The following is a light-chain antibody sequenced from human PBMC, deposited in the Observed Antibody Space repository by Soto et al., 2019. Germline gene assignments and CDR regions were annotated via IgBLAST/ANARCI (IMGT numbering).Light chain of an antibody. Sequence: QSVLTQPPSASGTPGQRVTISCSGSSSNIGSNTVNWYQQLPGTAPKLLIYSNNQPPSGVPDRFSGSKSVTSASLAISGLQSEDEADYYCAAWDDSLNGVVFGGGTQLTVL. CDR2: SNN. V-gene: IGLV1-44*01. CDR1: SSNIGSNT. J-gene: IGLJ2*01. CDR3: AAWDDSLNGVV.